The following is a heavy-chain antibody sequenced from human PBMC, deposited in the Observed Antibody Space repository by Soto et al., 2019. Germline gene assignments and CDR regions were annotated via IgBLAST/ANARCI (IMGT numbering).Heavy chain of an antibody. CDR1: SGSISSGGYY. V-gene: IGHV4-31*03. Sequence: TLSLTCTVSSGSISSGGYYWSWIRQHPGKGLEWIGYIYYSGITYYNPSLKSRVTISVDTSKNQFSLKLSSVTAADTAVYYCARWPQLGPRFDYWGQGTLVTVSS. CDR3: ARWPQLGPRFDY. J-gene: IGHJ4*02. CDR2: IYYSGIT. D-gene: IGHD1-1*01.